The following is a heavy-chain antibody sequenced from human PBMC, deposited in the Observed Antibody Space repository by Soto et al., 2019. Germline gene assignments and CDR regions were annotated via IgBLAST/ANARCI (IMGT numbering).Heavy chain of an antibody. V-gene: IGHV1-69*01. CDR1: GGIFSSYA. J-gene: IGHJ4*02. CDR2: VIPILGQA. Sequence: QVQLVQSGAEVKKPGSSVKVSCKASGGIFSSYAISWLRQAPGQGLEWMGAVIPILGQAYYAQDLQDRVPITADESKRTTYMELSSLRSDDTAVYFCARVGGIGARPGTDYWGQGTLVTVSS. CDR3: ARVGGIGARPGTDY. D-gene: IGHD1-26*01.